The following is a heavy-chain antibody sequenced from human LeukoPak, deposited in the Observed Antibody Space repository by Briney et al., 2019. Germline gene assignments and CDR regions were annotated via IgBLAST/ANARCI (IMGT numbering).Heavy chain of an antibody. CDR3: ARGLYSSSWFDP. Sequence: SETLSLTCTVSGGSISSSSYYWGWIRQPPGKGLEWIGSIYYSGSTYYNPSLKSRVTISVDTSKNQFSLKLSSVTAADTAVYYCARGLYSSSWFDPWGQGTLVTVSS. V-gene: IGHV4-39*07. CDR2: IYYSGST. CDR1: GGSISSSSYY. D-gene: IGHD6-13*01. J-gene: IGHJ5*02.